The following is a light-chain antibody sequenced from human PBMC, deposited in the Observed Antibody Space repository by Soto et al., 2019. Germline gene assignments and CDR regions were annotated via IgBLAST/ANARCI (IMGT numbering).Light chain of an antibody. V-gene: IGKV3-11*01. J-gene: IGKJ2*01. Sequence: IVLTQSPATLSLSPGERATLSCRASQSVSSYLAWYQQKPGQAPRLLIYDASSRATGIPARFGGSGSGTDFTLTISSLEPEDFAVYYCQQRSDWPLTCGQGTKLEIK. CDR3: QQRSDWPLT. CDR2: DAS. CDR1: QSVSSY.